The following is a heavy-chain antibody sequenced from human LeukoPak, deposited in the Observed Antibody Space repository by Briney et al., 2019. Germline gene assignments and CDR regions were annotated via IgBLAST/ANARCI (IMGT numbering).Heavy chain of an antibody. CDR2: INHSGST. CDR1: GGSFSGYY. J-gene: IGHJ3*02. V-gene: IGHV4-34*01. CDR3: ARDTYDAFDI. D-gene: IGHD2-2*02. Sequence: ASETLSLTCAVYGGSFSGYYWSWIRQPPGKGLEWIGEINHSGSTNYNPSLKSRVTISVDTSKNQFSLKLSSVTAADTAVYYCARDTYDAFDIWGQGIMVTVSS.